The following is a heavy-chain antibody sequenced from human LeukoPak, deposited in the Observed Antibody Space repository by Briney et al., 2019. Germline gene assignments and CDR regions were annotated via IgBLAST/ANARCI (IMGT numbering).Heavy chain of an antibody. Sequence: SVKVSCKASGGTFSSYAISWVRQAPGQGLEWMGGIIPIFGTANYAQKFQGRVTITTDESTSTAYMELSSLRSEDTAVYYCPRGRRPTDYDFWSGYYMDYYYYYMDVWGKGTTVTVSS. CDR1: GGTFSSYA. J-gene: IGHJ6*03. CDR2: IIPIFGTA. V-gene: IGHV1-69*05. D-gene: IGHD3-3*01. CDR3: PRGRRPTDYDFWSGYYMDYYYYYMDV.